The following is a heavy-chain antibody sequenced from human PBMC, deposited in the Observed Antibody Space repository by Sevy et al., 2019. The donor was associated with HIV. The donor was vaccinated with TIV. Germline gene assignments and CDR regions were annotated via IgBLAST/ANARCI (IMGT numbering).Heavy chain of an antibody. J-gene: IGHJ4*02. CDR2: ISGSGGST. Sequence: GGSLRLSCAASGFTFSSYAMSWVRQAPGKGLEWVSAISGSGGSTYYADSVKGRFTISRDNAKNPLYLQMNSLRAEDTAVYYCARAKDIRGIAAAGLDYWGQGTLVTVSS. CDR3: ARAKDIRGIAAAGLDY. CDR1: GFTFSSYA. V-gene: IGHV3-23*01. D-gene: IGHD6-13*01.